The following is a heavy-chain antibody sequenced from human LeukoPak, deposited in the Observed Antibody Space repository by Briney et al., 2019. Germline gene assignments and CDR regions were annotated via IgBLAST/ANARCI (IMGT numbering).Heavy chain of an antibody. CDR3: ARGRVSSSTWYSTYYYYFYMDV. V-gene: IGHV1-58*02. J-gene: IGHJ6*03. CDR2: IVVGSGNT. CDR1: GFTFTSSA. D-gene: IGHD6-13*01. Sequence: GASVKVSCKASGFTFTSSAMQWVRQARGQRLEWIGWIVVGSGNTNYAQKFQERVTITRDMSTSTAYMELSSATAADTAVYFCARGRVSSSTWYSTYYYYFYMDVWGKGTTVTVSS.